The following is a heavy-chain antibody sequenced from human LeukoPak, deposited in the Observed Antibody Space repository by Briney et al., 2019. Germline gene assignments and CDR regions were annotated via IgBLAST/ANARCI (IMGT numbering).Heavy chain of an antibody. J-gene: IGHJ6*03. Sequence: SETLSLTCTVSGGSISSGGYYWSWIRQPPGKGLEWIGYIYHSGSTYYNPSLKSRVTISVDRSKNQFSLKLSSVTAADTAVYYCARDIDYYGSGSLAPYYYMDVWGKGTTVTVSS. CDR3: ARDIDYYGSGSLAPYYYMDV. D-gene: IGHD3-10*01. CDR1: GGSISSGGYY. CDR2: IYHSGST. V-gene: IGHV4-30-2*01.